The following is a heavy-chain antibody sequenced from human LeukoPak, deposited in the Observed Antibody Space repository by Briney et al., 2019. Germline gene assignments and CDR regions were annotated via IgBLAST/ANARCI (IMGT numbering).Heavy chain of an antibody. CDR2: ISYDGSNK. D-gene: IGHD3-10*01. V-gene: IGHV3-30-3*01. J-gene: IGHJ4*02. CDR1: GFTFSSYA. CDR3: ARGLYTMVRGVIRFDY. Sequence: GRSLRLSCAASGFTFSSYAMHWVRQAPGKGLEWVAVISYDGSNKYYADSVKGRFTISRDNSKNTLYLQMNSLRAEDTAVYYCARGLYTMVRGVIRFDYWGQGTLVTVSS.